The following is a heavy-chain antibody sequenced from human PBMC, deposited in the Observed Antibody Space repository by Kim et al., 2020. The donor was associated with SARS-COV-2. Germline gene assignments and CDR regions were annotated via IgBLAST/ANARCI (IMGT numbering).Heavy chain of an antibody. V-gene: IGHV5-51*01. J-gene: IGHJ3*02. CDR1: GYSFTSYW. Sequence: GASLKISCKGSGYSFTSYWIGWVRQMPGKGLEWMGIIYPGDSDTRYSPSFQGQVTISADKSISTAYLQWSSLKASDTAMYYCARQPTYYYDSSGYHDAFDIWGQGTMVTVSS. CDR3: ARQPTYYYDSSGYHDAFDI. D-gene: IGHD3-22*01. CDR2: IYPGDSDT.